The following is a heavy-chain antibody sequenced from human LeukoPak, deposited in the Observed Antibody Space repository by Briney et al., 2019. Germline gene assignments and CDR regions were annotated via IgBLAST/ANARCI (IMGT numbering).Heavy chain of an antibody. V-gene: IGHV3-23*01. CDR1: GFTFSSYA. CDR2: ISGSGGST. D-gene: IGHD6-19*01. J-gene: IGHJ4*02. Sequence: GRSLRLSCAASGFTFSSYAMHWVRQAPGKGLEWVSAISGSGGSTYYADSVKGRFTISRDNSKNTLYLQMNSLRAEDTAVYYCAKDWAVAGTEALDYWGQGTLVTVSS. CDR3: AKDWAVAGTEALDY.